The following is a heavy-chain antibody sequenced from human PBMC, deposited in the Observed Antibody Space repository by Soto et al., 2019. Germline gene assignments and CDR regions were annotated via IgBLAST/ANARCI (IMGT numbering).Heavy chain of an antibody. CDR3: ARDAAEINSYYIDF. J-gene: IGHJ4*02. Sequence: GGSLRLSCAASGFGFSSHDMNWVRRAPGKGLEWIAYINRRGVTHYADSVEGRFSISRDNAQNALFLQMLSLRDEDTAVYYCARDAAEINSYYIDFWGQGVLVTVSS. CDR2: INRRGVT. V-gene: IGHV3-48*02. D-gene: IGHD3-16*01. CDR1: GFGFSSHD.